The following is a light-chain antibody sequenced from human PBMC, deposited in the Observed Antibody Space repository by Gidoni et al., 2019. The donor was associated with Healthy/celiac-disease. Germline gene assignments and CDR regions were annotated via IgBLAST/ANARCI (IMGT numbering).Light chain of an antibody. CDR3: QQYYSTPWT. V-gene: IGKV4-1*01. J-gene: IGKJ1*01. CDR1: QSVLYSSNNKNY. CDR2: WAS. Sequence: VMTQSPDSLAVSLGERATINCKSSQSVLYSSNNKNYLAWYQQKPGQPPKLLIYWASTRESGVPDRFSGSGSGTDFTLTISSLQAEDVAVYYCQQYYSTPWTFGQGTKVEIK.